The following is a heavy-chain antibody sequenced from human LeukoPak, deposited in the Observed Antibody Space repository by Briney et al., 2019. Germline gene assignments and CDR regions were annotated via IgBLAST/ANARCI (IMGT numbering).Heavy chain of an antibody. CDR3: ARDQVVTIFGGGWEGSEFDY. D-gene: IGHD3-3*01. V-gene: IGHV3-7*01. J-gene: IGHJ4*02. CDR2: IKQDGSEK. Sequence: QPGGSLRLSCAASGFTFSSYAMHWVRQAPGKGLEWVAKIKQDGSEKYYVDSVKGRFTISRDNARNSLYLQMRSLRVEDTAVYYCARDQVVTIFGGGWEGSEFDYWGQGALVTVSS. CDR1: GFTFSSYA.